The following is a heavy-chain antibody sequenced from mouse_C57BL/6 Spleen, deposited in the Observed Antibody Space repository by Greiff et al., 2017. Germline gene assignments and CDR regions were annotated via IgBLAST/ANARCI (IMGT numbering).Heavy chain of an antibody. Sequence: QVQLQQSDAELVKPGASVKISCKVSGYTFTDHTLHWMKQRPEQGLEWIGYIYPRDGSTKYNEKFKGKATLTADKSSSTAYMQLNSLTSEDSAVYFCARLRAQATYYYAMDFWGQGTSVTVSS. CDR3: ARLRAQATYYYAMDF. CDR2: IYPRDGST. D-gene: IGHD3-2*02. V-gene: IGHV1-78*01. J-gene: IGHJ4*01. CDR1: GYTFTDHT.